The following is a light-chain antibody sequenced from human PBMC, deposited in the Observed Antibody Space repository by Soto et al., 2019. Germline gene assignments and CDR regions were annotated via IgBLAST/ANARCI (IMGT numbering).Light chain of an antibody. V-gene: IGKV3-20*01. CDR2: GAS. CDR1: QSVSSSY. Sequence: EIVLTQSPGTLSLSPGDRATLSCRASQSVSSSYLAWYQQKPGQAPSLLIYGASNRATGIPDRFSGGGSGIDFTLTISRLEPEDFGVYYCQQYGKSAMFTFGQGTKLEIK. J-gene: IGKJ2*01. CDR3: QQYGKSAMFT.